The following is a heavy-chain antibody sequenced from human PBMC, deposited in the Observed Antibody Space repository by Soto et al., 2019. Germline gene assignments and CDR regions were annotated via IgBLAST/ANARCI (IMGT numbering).Heavy chain of an antibody. CDR3: ASSGGSGGGYYYYMDV. D-gene: IGHD1-1*01. Sequence: PSETLSLTCTVSGGSISSYYWSWIRQPPGKGLEWIGYIYYSGSTNYNPSLKSRVTISVDTSKNQFSLKLSSVTAADTAVYYCASSGGSGGGYYYYMDVWGKGTTVTVSS. CDR2: IYYSGST. V-gene: IGHV4-59*01. CDR1: GGSISSYY. J-gene: IGHJ6*03.